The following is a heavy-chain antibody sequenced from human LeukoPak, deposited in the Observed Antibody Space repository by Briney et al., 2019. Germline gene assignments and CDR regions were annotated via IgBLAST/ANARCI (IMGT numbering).Heavy chain of an antibody. CDR2: IYTSGST. V-gene: IGHV4-4*09. J-gene: IGHJ4*02. CDR3: ARRNGATRAYFDY. Sequence: SETLSLTCTVSGGSISSYYWSWIWQPPGKGLEWIGYIYTSGSTNYNPSLKSRVTILVDTSKNQFSLKLSSVTAADTAVYYCARRNGATRAYFDYWGQGTLVTVSS. D-gene: IGHD1-26*01. CDR1: GGSISSYY.